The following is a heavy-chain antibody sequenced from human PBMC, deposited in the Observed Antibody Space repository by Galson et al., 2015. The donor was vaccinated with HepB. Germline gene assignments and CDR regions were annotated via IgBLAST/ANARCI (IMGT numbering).Heavy chain of an antibody. Sequence: SVKVSCKASGGTFISDSVSWVRQAPGQGLEWMGKIIPVLGLANYAQNFQGRVTMTADKSATTAYMELNSLRSEDTAVYYCARDGSGYNGKETYFFDNWGQGTLVTVSS. CDR1: GGTFISDS. D-gene: IGHD5-24*01. CDR3: ARDGSGYNGKETYFFDN. CDR2: IIPVLGLA. V-gene: IGHV1-69*04. J-gene: IGHJ4*02.